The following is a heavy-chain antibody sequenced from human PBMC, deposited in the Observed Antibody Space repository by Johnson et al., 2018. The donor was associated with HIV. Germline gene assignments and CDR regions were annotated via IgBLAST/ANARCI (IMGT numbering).Heavy chain of an antibody. CDR2: IKQDGSEK. V-gene: IGHV3-7*03. D-gene: IGHD1-1*01. Sequence: VQLVESGGGVVQPGRSLRLSCAASGFTFSSYAMHWVRPAPGKGLEWVANIKQDGSEKYYVASVKGRFTISRDHAKNTLYLQMNSLRAEDTAVYYCARATTPHDAFDIWGQGTMVTVSS. J-gene: IGHJ3*02. CDR3: ARATTPHDAFDI. CDR1: GFTFSSYA.